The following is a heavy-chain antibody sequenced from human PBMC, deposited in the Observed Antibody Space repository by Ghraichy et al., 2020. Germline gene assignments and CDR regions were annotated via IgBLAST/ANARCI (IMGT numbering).Heavy chain of an antibody. J-gene: IGHJ4*02. V-gene: IGHV3-30*18. CDR1: GFTFSSYG. Sequence: GGSLRLSCAASGFTFSSYGMHWVRQAPGKGLEWVAVISYDGSNKYYADSVKGRFTISRDNSKNTLYLQMNSLRAEDTAVYYCAKEAGDYYDSSGYYPFDYWGQGTLVTVSS. CDR3: AKEAGDYYDSSGYYPFDY. D-gene: IGHD3-22*01. CDR2: ISYDGSNK.